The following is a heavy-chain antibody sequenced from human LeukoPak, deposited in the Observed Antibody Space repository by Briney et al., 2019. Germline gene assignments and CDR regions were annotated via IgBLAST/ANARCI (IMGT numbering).Heavy chain of an antibody. V-gene: IGHV4-30-2*01. CDR3: ATHGGVFSYGPRSDY. Sequence: SETLSLTCTVSGASISSGGYYWSWIRQPPGKGLEWIGNIYQTGGAHYSPSLKSRVTISAAWSKNQFSLSLRSVTAADTAVYYCATHGGVFSYGPRSDYWGQGTLVTVSS. D-gene: IGHD5-18*01. J-gene: IGHJ4*02. CDR1: GASISSGGYY. CDR2: IYQTGGA.